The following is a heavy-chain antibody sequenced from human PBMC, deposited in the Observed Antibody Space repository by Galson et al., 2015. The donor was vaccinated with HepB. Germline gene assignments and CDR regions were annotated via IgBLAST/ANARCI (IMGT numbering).Heavy chain of an antibody. D-gene: IGHD7-27*01. CDR1: GYTLSTYD. CDR3: ARNLPRTGDFDF. J-gene: IGHJ4*02. CDR2: MSPNSGYT. V-gene: IGHV1-8*01. Sequence: SVKVSCKASGYTLSTYDINWVRQATGQGLEWLGWMSPNSGYTGYAQEFQDRVTMTRDTSIGTAYLELNSLRAEDTAVYYCARNLPRTGDFDFWGQGTLVTVSS.